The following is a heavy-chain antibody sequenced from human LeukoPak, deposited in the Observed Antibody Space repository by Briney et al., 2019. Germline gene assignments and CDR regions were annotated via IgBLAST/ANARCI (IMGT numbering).Heavy chain of an antibody. V-gene: IGHV4-34*01. CDR1: GGSFSGYY. CDR2: INHSGST. J-gene: IGHJ4*02. CDR3: ARENPSGYYNRPIDY. D-gene: IGHD3-22*01. Sequence: PSETLSLTCAVYGGSFSGYYWSWIRQPPGKGLEWIGEINHSGSTNYNPSLKSRVTMSVDTSKNQFSLKLSSVTAADTAIYYCARENPSGYYNRPIDYWGQGTLVTVSS.